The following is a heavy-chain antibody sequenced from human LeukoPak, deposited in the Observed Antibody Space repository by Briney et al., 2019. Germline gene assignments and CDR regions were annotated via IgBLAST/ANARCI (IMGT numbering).Heavy chain of an antibody. CDR3: ASFIYGGFDY. D-gene: IGHD1-26*01. CDR2: ISWNSGSI. V-gene: IGHV3-9*01. CDR1: GFTFDDYA. J-gene: IGHJ4*02. Sequence: GGSLRLSCAASGFTFDDYAMHWVRQAPGKGLEWVSGISWNSGSIGYADSVKGRFTISRDNSKNTLYLQMNSLRAEDTAVYYCASFIYGGFDYWGQGTLVTVSS.